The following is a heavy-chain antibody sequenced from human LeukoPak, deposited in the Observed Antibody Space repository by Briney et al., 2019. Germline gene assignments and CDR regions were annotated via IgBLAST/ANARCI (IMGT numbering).Heavy chain of an antibody. CDR3: ARDMVRGVIIRYGY. Sequence: ASVKVSCKASGYTFTSYAMHWVRQGPGQRLEWMGWINAGNGNTKYSQKFQGRVTITRDTSASTAYMELSSLRSEDTAVYYCARDMVRGVIIRYGYWGQGTLVTVSS. CDR2: INAGNGNT. CDR1: GYTFTSYA. V-gene: IGHV1-3*01. J-gene: IGHJ4*02. D-gene: IGHD3-10*01.